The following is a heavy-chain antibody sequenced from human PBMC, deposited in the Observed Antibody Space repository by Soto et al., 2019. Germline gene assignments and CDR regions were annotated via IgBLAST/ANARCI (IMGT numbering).Heavy chain of an antibody. Sequence: AGGSLRLSCAASGFRFSDYSMNWVRQAPGKGLEWVSYITSSGDSIYYSDSVKGRFTVSRDNAKNSLFLQMNGLRDEDTAVYYCARLPKGSMVTSWGQGTLVTVSS. D-gene: IGHD2-21*02. V-gene: IGHV3-48*02. CDR2: ITSSGDSI. J-gene: IGHJ4*02. CDR1: GFRFSDYS. CDR3: ARLPKGSMVTS.